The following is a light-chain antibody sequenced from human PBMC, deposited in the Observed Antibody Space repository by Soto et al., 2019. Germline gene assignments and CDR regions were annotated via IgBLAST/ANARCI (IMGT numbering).Light chain of an antibody. V-gene: IGKV3-11*01. CDR3: QQHSHWPPWT. Sequence: EVVLTQSPATLSLSPGERATLSCRASENVRTFVDWYQQKPGQAPRLLIYGASNRATGIPARFSGSGSGTDFTLTISNLEPEDCAVYYCQQHSHWPPWTFGQGTMVEIQ. J-gene: IGKJ1*01. CDR1: ENVRTF. CDR2: GAS.